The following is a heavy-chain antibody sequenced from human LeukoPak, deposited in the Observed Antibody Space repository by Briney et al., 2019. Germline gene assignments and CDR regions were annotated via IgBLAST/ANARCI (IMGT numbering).Heavy chain of an antibody. Sequence: SETLSLTCTVSGGSISSSSYYWGWIRQPPGKGLEWIGSIYYSGSTYYNPSLKSRVTISVDTSKNQFSLKLSSVTAADTAVYYCASGVSTNDHYYYYGMDVWGQGTTVTVPS. V-gene: IGHV4-39*01. CDR2: IYYSGST. D-gene: IGHD5/OR15-5a*01. J-gene: IGHJ6*02. CDR1: GGSISSSSYY. CDR3: ASGVSTNDHYYYYGMDV.